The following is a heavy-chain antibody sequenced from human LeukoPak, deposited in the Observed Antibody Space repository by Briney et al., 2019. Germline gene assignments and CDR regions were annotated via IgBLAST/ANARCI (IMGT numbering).Heavy chain of an antibody. D-gene: IGHD2-21*01. CDR2: INAGNGDT. CDR3: ARDDCGDTCYPGGY. Sequence: ASVTVSCKASGYTFTKYVVRWVRQAPGQRPEWMGWINAGNGDTKYSQNFQDRVTITRDTSANTAYMELSSLTSEDTALYYCARDDCGDTCYPGGYWGQGTLVTVSS. CDR1: GYTFTKYV. J-gene: IGHJ4*02. V-gene: IGHV1-3*01.